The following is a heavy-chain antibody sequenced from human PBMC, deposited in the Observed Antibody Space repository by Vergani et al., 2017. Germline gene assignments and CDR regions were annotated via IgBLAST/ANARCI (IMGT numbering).Heavy chain of an antibody. J-gene: IGHJ3*02. V-gene: IGHV3-30*02. CDR2: IRYDGSNK. CDR1: GFTFSSYG. D-gene: IGHD1-1*01. Sequence: QVQLVESGGGVVQPGVSLRLSCAASGFTFSSYGMHWVRQAPGKGLEWVAFIRYDGSNKYYADSVKGRFTISRDNSKNTLYLQMNSLRAEDTAVYYCAKVGAWWNEEDAFDIWGQGTMVTVSS. CDR3: AKVGAWWNEEDAFDI.